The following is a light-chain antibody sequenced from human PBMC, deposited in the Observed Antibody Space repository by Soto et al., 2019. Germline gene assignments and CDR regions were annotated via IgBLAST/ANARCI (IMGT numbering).Light chain of an antibody. J-gene: IGLJ2*01. CDR1: SSDVGVYNY. CDR3: SAYASRSTVL. Sequence: QSALTQPASVSGSPGQSITISCTGTSSDVGVYNYVSWYQQHPVKAPKLMIYDVSSRPSGVSNRFSGSKSGNTASLTISGVQAEDEADYYCSAYASRSTVLFGGGTKLTVL. V-gene: IGLV2-14*01. CDR2: DVS.